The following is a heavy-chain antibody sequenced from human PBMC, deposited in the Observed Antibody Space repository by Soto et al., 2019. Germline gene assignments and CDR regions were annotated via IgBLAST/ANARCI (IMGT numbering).Heavy chain of an antibody. J-gene: IGHJ6*02. Sequence: GGPLRLSCAAYVFTFSNYGMHWVRQAPGKGLEWVAFISDDGSNKYYADSMKGRFTMSRDNSKRTLYLQMSSPRVEDTAVYYCTKRRNVLRFLEWSSGMEVWGQGTTVTVSS. V-gene: IGHV3-30*18. D-gene: IGHD3-3*01. CDR3: TKRRNVLRFLEWSSGMEV. CDR2: ISDDGSNK. CDR1: VFTFSNYG.